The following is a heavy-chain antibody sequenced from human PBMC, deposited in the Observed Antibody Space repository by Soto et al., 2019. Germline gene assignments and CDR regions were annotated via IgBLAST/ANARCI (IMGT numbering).Heavy chain of an antibody. CDR3: AREAAGILNWFDP. CDR1: GGSISSGGYY. V-gene: IGHV4-31*03. CDR2: IYYSGST. D-gene: IGHD6-25*01. Sequence: QVQLQESGPGLVKPSQTLSLPCTVSGGSISSGGYYWSWIRQHPRKGLEWIGYIYYSGSTYYNPSLKSRVTISVDTSKNQCSLKLSSVTAADTAVYYCAREAAGILNWFDPWGQGTLVTVSS. J-gene: IGHJ5*02.